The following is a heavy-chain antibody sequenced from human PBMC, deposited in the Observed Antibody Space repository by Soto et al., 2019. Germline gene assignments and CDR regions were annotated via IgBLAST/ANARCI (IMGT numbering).Heavy chain of an antibody. CDR2: IYWDDDK. CDR3: AQKYGSRSSSSYRWFDP. CDR1: GFSLSTSGVG. J-gene: IGHJ5*02. D-gene: IGHD6-13*01. Sequence: QITLKESGPTLVKPTQTLTLTCTFSGFSLSTSGVGVGWIRQPPGKALECLALIYWDDDKRYSPSLKSRLTSTKDTFKNQVVLTMTNMDPVDTATYYCAQKYGSRSSSSYRWFDPWGPGTLVTVSS. V-gene: IGHV2-5*02.